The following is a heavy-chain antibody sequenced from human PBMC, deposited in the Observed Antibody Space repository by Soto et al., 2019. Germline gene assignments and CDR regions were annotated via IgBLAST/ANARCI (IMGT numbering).Heavy chain of an antibody. CDR3: VREGVAPYHYFGMDV. J-gene: IGHJ6*02. D-gene: IGHD5-12*01. CDR1: GYTFTRSG. V-gene: IGHV1-18*01. Sequence: QVQLEQSGAEVKKPGASVKVSCKASGYTFTRSGISWVRQAPGPGPEWMGWISSYNGDTNYPQTFQRRVTMTTDTSTSTAYMELRSLRPDDTAVYYCVREGVAPYHYFGMDVWGQGTPVTVSS. CDR2: ISSYNGDT.